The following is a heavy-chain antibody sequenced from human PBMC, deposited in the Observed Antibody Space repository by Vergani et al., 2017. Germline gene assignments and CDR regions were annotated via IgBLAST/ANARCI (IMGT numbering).Heavy chain of an antibody. D-gene: IGHD5-18*01. CDR2: IYYSGST. Sequence: QLQLQESGPGLVKPSETLSLTCTVSGGSISSSSYYWGWIRQPPGKGLEWIGSIYYSGSTYYNPSLKSRVTISVDTSKNQFSLKLSSVTAADRAVYYCARRGYSYGDAFDIWGQGTMVTVSS. CDR1: GGSISSSSYY. J-gene: IGHJ3*02. V-gene: IGHV4-39*07. CDR3: ARRGYSYGDAFDI.